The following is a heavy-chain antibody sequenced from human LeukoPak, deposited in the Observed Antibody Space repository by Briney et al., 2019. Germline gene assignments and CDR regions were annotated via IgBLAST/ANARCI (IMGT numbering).Heavy chain of an antibody. CDR3: ARHLALGPYDY. Sequence: PSETLSLTCTVSGGSISSNNFYWGWIRQTPGKGLEWIGNIYDSGSTYYNPSLKSRVTISGDASKNQFSLKVISVTAADTAVYYCARHLALGPYDYWGQGTLVTVSS. D-gene: IGHD7-27*01. CDR1: GGSISSNNFY. CDR2: IYDSGST. J-gene: IGHJ4*02. V-gene: IGHV4-39*01.